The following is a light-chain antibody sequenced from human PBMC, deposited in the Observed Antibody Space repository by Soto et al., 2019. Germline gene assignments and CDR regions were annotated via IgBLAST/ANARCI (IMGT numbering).Light chain of an antibody. Sequence: DIVMTQSPLSLPVTPGEPAAISCRSSQRLLHPNGYTHLDWYRQKPGQSPQLLIYMVSNRASRVPDRFSGSGSGTAFTLKISRVEAEDVGVYYCMQAKQFPLTFGGGTKVEIK. V-gene: IGKV2-28*01. CDR2: MVS. CDR1: QRLLHPNGYTH. J-gene: IGKJ4*01. CDR3: MQAKQFPLT.